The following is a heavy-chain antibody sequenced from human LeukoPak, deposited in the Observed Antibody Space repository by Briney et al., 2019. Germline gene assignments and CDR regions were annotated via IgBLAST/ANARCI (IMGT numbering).Heavy chain of an antibody. D-gene: IGHD6-13*01. CDR3: ARIEQQLVPHPYYYYYGMDV. CDR1: GFTFSSYA. V-gene: IGHV3-30-3*01. Sequence: PGGSLRLSCAASGFTFSSYAMHWVRQAPGKGLEWVAVISYDGSNKYYADSVKGRFTISRDNSKNTLYLQMNSLRAEDTAVYYYARIEQQLVPHPYYYYYGMDVWGQGTTVTVSS. CDR2: ISYDGSNK. J-gene: IGHJ6*02.